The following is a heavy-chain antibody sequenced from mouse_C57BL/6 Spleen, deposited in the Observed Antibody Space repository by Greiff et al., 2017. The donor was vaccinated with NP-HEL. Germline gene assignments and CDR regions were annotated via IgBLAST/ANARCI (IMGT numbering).Heavy chain of an antibody. V-gene: IGHV1-50*01. Sequence: VQLQQPGAELVKPGASVKLSCKASGYTFTSYWMQWVKQRPGQGLEWIGEIDPSDSYTNYNQKFKGKATLTVDTSSSTAYMQLSSLTSEDSAVYYCARGDGYYACLTYWGQGTLVTVSA. CDR1: GYTFTSYW. CDR3: ARGDGYYACLTY. CDR2: IDPSDSYT. J-gene: IGHJ3*01. D-gene: IGHD2-3*01.